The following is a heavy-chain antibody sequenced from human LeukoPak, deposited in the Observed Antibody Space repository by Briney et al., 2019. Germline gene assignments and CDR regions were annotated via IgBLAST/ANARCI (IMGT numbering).Heavy chain of an antibody. Sequence: AGGSLRLSCAASGFTVSRNYMSWVRQAPGKGLEWISFIYSVGSTYYADSVKGRFTISRDNSKNMLYLQMNSLRVEDTAVYYCSRVEPQFDAFDIWGQGTMVTVS. CDR1: GFTVSRNY. J-gene: IGHJ3*02. D-gene: IGHD1-14*01. V-gene: IGHV3-53*01. CDR3: SRVEPQFDAFDI. CDR2: IYSVGST.